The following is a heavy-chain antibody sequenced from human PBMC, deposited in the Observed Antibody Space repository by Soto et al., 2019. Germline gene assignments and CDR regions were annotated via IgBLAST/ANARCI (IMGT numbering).Heavy chain of an antibody. J-gene: IGHJ6*02. Sequence: GGSLRLSCAASGFIFSSYAMSWVRQAPGKGLEWVSAISGSGVSTYYADSVKGRFTISRDNSKNTLYLQMNSLRAEDTAVYYCAKDSYYYDSSGYYYGMDVWGQGTTVTVSS. D-gene: IGHD3-22*01. CDR1: GFIFSSYA. CDR3: AKDSYYYDSSGYYYGMDV. CDR2: ISGSGVST. V-gene: IGHV3-23*01.